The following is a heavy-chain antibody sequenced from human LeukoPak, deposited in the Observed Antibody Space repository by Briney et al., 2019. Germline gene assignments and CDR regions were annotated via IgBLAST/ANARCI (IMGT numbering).Heavy chain of an antibody. D-gene: IGHD2-2*02. CDR3: ARRDIVVVPASILGAFDI. CDR2: INWNGGST. Sequence: GGSLRLSCAASGFTFTNYWMHWVRQVPGKGLEWVSGINWNGGSTGYADSVKGRFTISRDNAKNSLYLQMNSLRAEDTALYYCARRDIVVVPASILGAFDIWGQGTMVTVSS. V-gene: IGHV3-20*04. J-gene: IGHJ3*02. CDR1: GFTFTNYW.